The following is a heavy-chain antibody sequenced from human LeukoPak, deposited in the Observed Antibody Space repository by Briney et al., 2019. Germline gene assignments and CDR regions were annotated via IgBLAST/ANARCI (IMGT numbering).Heavy chain of an antibody. CDR2: ISRGGIS. Sequence: GGSLRLSCAASGFTFSVYDMYWIRQSPGKGLECVSVISRGGISYYADSVKGRFTISRDNSKNTLYLQMNSLRAEDTAVYYCSKKGQADDDGKPDWGQGTLVTVS. J-gene: IGHJ4*02. CDR1: GFTFSVYD. V-gene: IGHV3-23*01. CDR3: SKKGQADDDGKPD. D-gene: IGHD1-1*01.